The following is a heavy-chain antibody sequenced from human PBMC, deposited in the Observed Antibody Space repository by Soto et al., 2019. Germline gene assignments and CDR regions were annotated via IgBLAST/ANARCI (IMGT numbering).Heavy chain of an antibody. J-gene: IGHJ4*02. V-gene: IGHV3-48*03. CDR3: ATDCDGVEDFDY. CDR2: IDSGDATI. D-gene: IGHD2-8*01. CDR1: GFTFRSYG. Sequence: VQLVESGGGLVQPGGSLRLSCAASGFTFRSYGMTWARQAPGMGLEWVAHIDSGDATISYSDSVRGRFTISRDNARNSLSLQMNHLRAEDTAIDYWATDCDGVEDFDYWGQGTLVTVSS.